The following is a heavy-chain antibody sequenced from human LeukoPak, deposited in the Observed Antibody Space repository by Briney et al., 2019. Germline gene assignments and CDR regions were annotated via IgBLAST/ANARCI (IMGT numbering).Heavy chain of an antibody. D-gene: IGHD3-16*01. CDR3: ARIDGPTVYTYYMDL. J-gene: IGHJ6*03. CDR2: ISPESGTI. CDR1: GFSFNRRG. V-gene: IGHV3-48*04. Sequence: PGGSLRLSCATSGFSFNRRGMNWVRHPPGKGLEWVSYISPESGTIHYAESVKGRFTVSRDDAKNSLYLQMNALRAEDTAVYYCARIDGPTVYTYYMDLWGTGTTVTVAS.